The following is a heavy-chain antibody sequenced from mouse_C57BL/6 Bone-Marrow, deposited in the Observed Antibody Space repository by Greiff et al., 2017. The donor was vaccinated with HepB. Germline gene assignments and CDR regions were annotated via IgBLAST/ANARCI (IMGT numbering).Heavy chain of an antibody. V-gene: IGHV10-1*01. CDR2: IRSKSNNYAT. D-gene: IGHD2-4*01. CDR3: VRHESSYDFEDYYAMDY. J-gene: IGHJ4*01. Sequence: VMLVESGGGLVQPKGSLKLSCAASGFSFNTYAMNWVRQAPGKGLEWVARIRSKSNNYATYYADSVKDRFTISRDDSESMLYLQMNNLKTEDTAMYYCVRHESSYDFEDYYAMDYWGQGTSVTVSS. CDR1: GFSFNTYA.